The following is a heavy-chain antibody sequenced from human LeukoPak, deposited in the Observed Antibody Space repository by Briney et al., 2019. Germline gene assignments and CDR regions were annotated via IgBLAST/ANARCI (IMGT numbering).Heavy chain of an antibody. CDR1: GYNFASYT. V-gene: IGHV1-3*01. CDR3: ARSSSGTYHY. J-gene: IGHJ4*02. Sequence: ASVKVSCKASGYNFASYTMHWLRQAPGQSPEWMGSINGDNGKTKYSEKFQGRVTFTRDTSASSAYMELRRLRSEDTAVYYCARSSSGTYHYWGQGTLVTVSS. CDR2: INGDNGKT. D-gene: IGHD3-10*01.